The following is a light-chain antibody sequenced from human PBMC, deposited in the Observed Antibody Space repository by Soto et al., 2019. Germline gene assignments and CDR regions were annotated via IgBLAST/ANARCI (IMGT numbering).Light chain of an antibody. Sequence: EIVMTQSPATLSVSPGERATLSCRASQTVYNNLAWYQQKPGQPPRLLIYGASARATGIPARFSGSGSGTEFTLTISSLQSEDFAVYYCQQHSNWPLTFGGGTKVEIK. V-gene: IGKV3-15*01. CDR1: QTVYNN. CDR3: QQHSNWPLT. J-gene: IGKJ4*01. CDR2: GAS.